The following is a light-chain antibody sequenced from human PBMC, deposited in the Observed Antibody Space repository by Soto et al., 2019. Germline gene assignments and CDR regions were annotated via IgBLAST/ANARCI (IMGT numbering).Light chain of an antibody. CDR2: DAS. Sequence: DIQMTQSPSSLSASIGDRVSIICRASESIRIHLNWYQQKPGKAPRLLIYDASSLLSGVPSRFSGSASGTEFTLTISSLQPDDFATYYCQQYNSYSWTFGQGTKVDIK. J-gene: IGKJ1*01. CDR3: QQYNSYSWT. V-gene: IGKV1-5*02. CDR1: ESIRIH.